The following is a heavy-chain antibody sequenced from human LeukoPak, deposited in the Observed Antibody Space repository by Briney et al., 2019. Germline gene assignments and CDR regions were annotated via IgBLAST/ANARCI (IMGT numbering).Heavy chain of an antibody. J-gene: IGHJ4*02. CDR3: ARKTISSSGFFDY. V-gene: IGHV3-48*03. D-gene: IGHD3-10*01. CDR2: ISGSDSPI. Sequence: GGSLRLSCAASGFTFSSYEVNWVRQAPGKGLEWVSYISGSDSPIYYADSVKGRFTISRDNAKNSLYLQMNSLRAEDTALYYCARKTISSSGFFDYWGQGTLVTVSS. CDR1: GFTFSSYE.